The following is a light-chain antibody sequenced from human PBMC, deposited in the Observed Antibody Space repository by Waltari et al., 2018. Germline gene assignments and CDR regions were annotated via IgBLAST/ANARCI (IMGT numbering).Light chain of an antibody. CDR3: QQSHSFPWT. CDR1: QGIGTW. Sequence: DIQMTQSPSSVSASVGNRVTITCRASQGIGTWLAWYQQKPGKAPRLLIYTASGLRDRVPSRFSGSGSGTDFTLTINSLQPEDFAIYYCQQSHSFPWTFGQGTRVDIK. J-gene: IGKJ1*01. CDR2: TAS. V-gene: IGKV1-12*01.